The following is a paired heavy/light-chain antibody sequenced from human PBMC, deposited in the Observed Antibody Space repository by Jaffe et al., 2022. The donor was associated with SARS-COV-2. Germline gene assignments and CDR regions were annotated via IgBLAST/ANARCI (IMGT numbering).Light chain of an antibody. Sequence: DIQMTQSPSSVSASVGDRVTITCRASQDISSRLAWYQQKPGNAPKLLIYAASSLQSGVPSRFSGSGSGTDFTLTISSLQPEDFATYYCQQANSFPYTFGQGTKLEIK. CDR2: AAS. CDR1: QDISSR. V-gene: IGKV1-12*01. CDR3: QQANSFPYT. J-gene: IGKJ2*01.
Heavy chain of an antibody. Sequence: QVQVQESGPGLVKPSETLSLTCTVSGGSISGYYWTWIRQPPGKGLEWIGNIYYSGSTNYNPSLSSRVTISVDTSKNQFSLKLSSVTAADTAVYYCARSDYCSYTSCYYYYWGQGTLVSVSS. J-gene: IGHJ4*02. CDR2: IYYSGST. CDR3: ARSDYCSYTSCYYYY. CDR1: GGSISGYY. D-gene: IGHD2-2*01. V-gene: IGHV4-59*01.